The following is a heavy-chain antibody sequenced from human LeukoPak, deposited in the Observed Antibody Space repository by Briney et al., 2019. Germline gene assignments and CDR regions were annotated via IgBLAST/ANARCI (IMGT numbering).Heavy chain of an antibody. D-gene: IGHD3-10*01. CDR2: ISGSGGST. J-gene: IGHJ4*02. CDR1: GFTFSSYA. CDR3: TRGPPDGSGNYYPGDF. V-gene: IGHV3-23*01. Sequence: GGSLRLSCAASGFTFSSYAMSWVRQAPGKGLEWVSAISGSGGSTYYADSVKGRFTISRDNAKNTLYLQMNSLRVEDTAVYYCTRGPPDGSGNYYPGDFWGQGTLVTVSS.